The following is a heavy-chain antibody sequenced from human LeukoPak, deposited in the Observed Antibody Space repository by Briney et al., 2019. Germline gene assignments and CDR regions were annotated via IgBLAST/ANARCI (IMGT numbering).Heavy chain of an antibody. Sequence: SETLSLTCTVSGGSISSSSYYWAWIRQPPGKGLEWIGSIHYSGSTYYNPSLQSRVTISIDTSKNQFSLKLSSVTAADTAMYFCARQGYADFSSRPFDYWGQGTLVTVSS. V-gene: IGHV4-39*01. CDR1: GGSISSSSYY. J-gene: IGHJ4*02. D-gene: IGHD4-17*01. CDR3: ARQGYADFSSRPFDY. CDR2: IHYSGST.